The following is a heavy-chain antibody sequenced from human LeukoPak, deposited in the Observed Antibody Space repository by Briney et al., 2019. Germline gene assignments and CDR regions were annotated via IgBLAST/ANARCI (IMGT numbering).Heavy chain of an antibody. D-gene: IGHD3-3*01. CDR3: ARGGRYDFWSGSDYYYYGMDV. Sequence: SETLSLTCTVSGVSISSYYWSWIRQPAGKGLEWIGRIYTSGSTNYNPSLKSRVTMSVDTSKNQFSLKLSSVTAADTAVYYCARGGRYDFWSGSDYYYYGMDVWGQGTTVTVSS. CDR2: IYTSGST. CDR1: GVSISSYY. V-gene: IGHV4-4*07. J-gene: IGHJ6*02.